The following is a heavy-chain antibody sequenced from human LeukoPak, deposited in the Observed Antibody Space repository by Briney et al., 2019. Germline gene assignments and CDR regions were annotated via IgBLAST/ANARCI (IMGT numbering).Heavy chain of an antibody. CDR2: IIPIFGTA. J-gene: IGHJ4*02. D-gene: IGHD5-18*01. CDR1: GYTFTSYD. CDR3: AGGYSYGPSRHFDY. V-gene: IGHV1-69*05. Sequence: ASVKVSCKASGYTFTSYDINWVRQAPGQGLEWMGGIIPIFGTANYAQKFQGRVTITTDESTSTAYMELSSLRSEDTAVYYCAGGYSYGPSRHFDYWGQGTLVTVSS.